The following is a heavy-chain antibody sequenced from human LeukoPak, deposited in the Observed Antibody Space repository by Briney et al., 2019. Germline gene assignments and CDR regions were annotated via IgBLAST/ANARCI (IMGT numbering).Heavy chain of an antibody. V-gene: IGHV3-30*18. CDR3: AKELGDPDY. J-gene: IGHJ4*02. CDR2: ISYAGSNK. CDR1: GYTFSNYC. D-gene: IGHD1-26*01. Sequence: GGSLRLFCTCCGYTFSNYCIHWVRQAPGKGLEWVAVISYAGSNKYYAESVKGRFTISRDNFKNTVYLQMNSLRAEDTAVYYCAKELGDPDYWGQGTLVTVSS.